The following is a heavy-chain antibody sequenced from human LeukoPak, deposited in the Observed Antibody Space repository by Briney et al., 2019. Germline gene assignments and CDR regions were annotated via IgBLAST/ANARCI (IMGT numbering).Heavy chain of an antibody. CDR1: GGSISGYY. J-gene: IGHJ6*03. CDR3: ARQRGNYYYYMDV. Sequence: SETLSLTCTVSGGSISGYYWSWIRQPPGKGLEWIGYIYYSGSTNYNPSLKSRVTISVDTSKNQFSLKLSSVTAADTAVYYCARQRGNYYYYMDVWGKGTTVTVSS. V-gene: IGHV4-59*08. CDR2: IYYSGST.